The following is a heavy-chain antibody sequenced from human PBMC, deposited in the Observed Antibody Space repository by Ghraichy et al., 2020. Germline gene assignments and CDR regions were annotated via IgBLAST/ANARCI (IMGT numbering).Heavy chain of an antibody. Sequence: ASVKVSCKASGYTFTSYYMHWVRQAPGQGLEWMGIINPSGGSTSYAQKFQGRVTMTRDTSTSTVYMELSSLRSEDTAVYYCARSLYDSSGYYSRYNWFDPWGQGTLVTVSS. J-gene: IGHJ5*02. CDR2: INPSGGST. D-gene: IGHD3-22*01. CDR1: GYTFTSYY. V-gene: IGHV1-46*01. CDR3: ARSLYDSSGYYSRYNWFDP.